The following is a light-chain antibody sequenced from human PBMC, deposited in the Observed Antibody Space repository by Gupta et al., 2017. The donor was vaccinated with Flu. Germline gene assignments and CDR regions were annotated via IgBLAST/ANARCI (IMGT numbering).Light chain of an antibody. CDR2: ANN. CDR1: SLRNSY. J-gene: IGLJ2*01. Sequence: SSELTQDPAVSVALGQTVRITCQGDSLRNSYATWYQQKPGHAPGLVICANNIRPSGSPDRFSVSTSGNTASLTITAAQAEEEADYYCNSRDSTDNNQEVFGGGTKLTVL. V-gene: IGLV3-19*01. CDR3: NSRDSTDNNQEV.